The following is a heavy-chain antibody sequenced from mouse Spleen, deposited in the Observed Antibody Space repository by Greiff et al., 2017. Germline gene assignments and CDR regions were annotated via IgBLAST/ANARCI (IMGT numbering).Heavy chain of an antibody. CDR3: ARGRNWDW. J-gene: IGHJ2*01. D-gene: IGHD4-1*01. CDR1: GYTFTSYW. Sequence: VQLQQPGAELVKPGASVKLSCKASGYTFTSYWMHWVKQRPGQGLEWIGMIYPNSGSTNYNEKFKNKATLTVDKSSSTAYMQLSSLTSEDSAVYYCARGRNWDWWGQGTTLTVSS. V-gene: IGHV1-64*01. CDR2: IYPNSGST.